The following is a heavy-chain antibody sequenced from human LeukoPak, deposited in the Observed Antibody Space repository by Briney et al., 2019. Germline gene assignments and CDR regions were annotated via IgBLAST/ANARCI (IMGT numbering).Heavy chain of an antibody. Sequence: PGGPLRLSCAASAFTFSSYGMHWVRQAPGKGQEWVAVIWYDGSYKYYAESVKGRFTISRDNSKNTLYLQMNSLRAEDTAVYTCARDFCSGGSCYYFDYWSQGTLAAVPS. V-gene: IGHV3-33*01. D-gene: IGHD2-15*01. CDR2: IWYDGSYK. CDR1: AFTFSSYG. J-gene: IGHJ4*02. CDR3: ARDFCSGGSCYYFDY.